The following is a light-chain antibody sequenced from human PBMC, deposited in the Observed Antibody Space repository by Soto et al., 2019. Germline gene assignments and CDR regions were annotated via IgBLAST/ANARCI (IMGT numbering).Light chain of an antibody. Sequence: IGMTHSPATLSVSAGERATLSCRASQSVSSNLAWYKQKPGQAPRLLIYGASTRATGLPARFSGSGSGTEFTLTISDLEPEDFAVYYCQERSHWTFGRGTKVDIK. J-gene: IGKJ1*01. CDR2: GAS. CDR3: QERSHWT. V-gene: IGKV3-15*01. CDR1: QSVSSN.